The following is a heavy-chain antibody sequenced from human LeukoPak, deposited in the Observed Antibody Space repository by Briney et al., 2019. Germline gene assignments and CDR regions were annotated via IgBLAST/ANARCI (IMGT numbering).Heavy chain of an antibody. CDR3: AKSKFPYDTDGWHGYFDF. V-gene: IGHV3-23*01. CDR2: ISGSGSST. D-gene: IGHD3-22*01. J-gene: IGHJ4*02. CDR1: GFTFSSYA. Sequence: PGGSLRLPCAASGFTFSSYAMGWARQAPGKGLEWVSAISGSGSSTYSADSVKGRFTISRDNSKNTLSLQMNSLRGDDTAVYYCAKSKFPYDTDGWHGYFDFWGQGTLVTVSS.